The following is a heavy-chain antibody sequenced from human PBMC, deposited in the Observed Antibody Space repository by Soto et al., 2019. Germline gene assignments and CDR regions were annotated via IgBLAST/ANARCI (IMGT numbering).Heavy chain of an antibody. CDR1: GFTVSSNY. Sequence: EVQLVESGGGLVQPGGSLRLSCAASGFTVSSNYMSWVRQAPGKGLEWVSLIYSGGSTYYADSVKGRFTISRDNSKNTLYLEMNSLRAEDTAVYYCAIVRYTSGQSLDYWGQGTLV. CDR3: AIVRYTSGQSLDY. D-gene: IGHD6-19*01. J-gene: IGHJ4*02. V-gene: IGHV3-66*01. CDR2: IYSGGST.